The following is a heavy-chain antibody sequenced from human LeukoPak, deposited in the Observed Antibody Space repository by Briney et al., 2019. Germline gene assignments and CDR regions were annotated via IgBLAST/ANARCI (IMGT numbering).Heavy chain of an antibody. CDR3: ARNTETAIPLPYYFDY. CDR1: GYTFTSYA. J-gene: IGHJ4*02. D-gene: IGHD2-21*02. CDR2: INTGNGNT. Sequence: ASVKVSCKASGYTFTSYAMHWVRQAPGQRLECMGWINTGNGNTKYSQKFQGRVTITRDTSASTAYIDLSSLRPEDTAVYYCARNTETAIPLPYYFDYWGQGTLVTVSS. V-gene: IGHV1-3*04.